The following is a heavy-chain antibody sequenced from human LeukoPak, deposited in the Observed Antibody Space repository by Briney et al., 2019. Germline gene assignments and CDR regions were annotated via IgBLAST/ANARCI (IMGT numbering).Heavy chain of an antibody. J-gene: IGHJ5*02. CDR1: SGSVSSGSSY. D-gene: IGHD3-3*01. CDR2: IYYSGST. Sequence: SETLSLTCTVSSGSVSSGSSYWTWIRQPPGKGLEWIGYIYYSGSTNYSPSLKSRVTISVDTSKNQFSLKLSSVTAADTAVYYCARNYDFWSGFAPYNWFDPWGQGTLVTVSS. V-gene: IGHV4-61*01. CDR3: ARNYDFWSGFAPYNWFDP.